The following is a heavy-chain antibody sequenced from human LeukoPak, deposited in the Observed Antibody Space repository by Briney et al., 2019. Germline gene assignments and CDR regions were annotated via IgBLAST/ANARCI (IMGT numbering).Heavy chain of an antibody. CDR3: ATVNYYGSGKEPDAFDI. Sequence: APVKVSCKVSGYTLTELSMHWVRQAPGKGLEWMGGFDPEDGETIYAQKFQGRVTMTEDTSTDTAYMELSSLRSEDTAVYYCATVNYYGSGKEPDAFDIWGQGTMVTVSS. CDR2: FDPEDGET. CDR1: GYTLTELS. J-gene: IGHJ3*02. D-gene: IGHD3-10*01. V-gene: IGHV1-24*01.